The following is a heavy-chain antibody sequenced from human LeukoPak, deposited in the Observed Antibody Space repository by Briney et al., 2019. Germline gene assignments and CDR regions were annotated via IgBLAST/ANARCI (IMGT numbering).Heavy chain of an antibody. V-gene: IGHV3-21*03. J-gene: IGHJ4*02. CDR3: ARDMESARLPFLFDY. Sequence: PGGSLRLSCAASGFIFSTYSMNWVRQAPGKGLEWVSSISSSSSYIYYADSVKGRFTISRHNAKNSLYLEMNSLRAEDTAVYYCARDMESARLPFLFDYWGQGTLVTVSS. D-gene: IGHD6-6*01. CDR1: GFIFSTYS. CDR2: ISSSSSYI.